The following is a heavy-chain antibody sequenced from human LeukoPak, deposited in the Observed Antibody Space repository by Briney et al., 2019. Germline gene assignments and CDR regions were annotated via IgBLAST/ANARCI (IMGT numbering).Heavy chain of an antibody. CDR3: ASDPRSRGSGGGCYSRKPFCYCDY. J-gene: IGHJ4*02. V-gene: IGHV3-11*01. D-gene: IGHD2-15*01. CDR1: GFSFSDYD. Sequence: GGSLRLSCAASGFSFSDYDMSWIRQAPGKGLEWVSYISRSGSTIYYADSVKGRFTISRDNAKNSLYLQMNSLRADDTAVYYCASDPRSRGSGGGCYSRKPFCYCDYWRQGTLVTVCS. CDR2: ISRSGSTI.